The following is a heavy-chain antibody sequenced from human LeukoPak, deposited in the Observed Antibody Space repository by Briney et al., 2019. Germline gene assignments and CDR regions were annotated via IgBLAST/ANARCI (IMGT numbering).Heavy chain of an antibody. CDR1: GYTFTSYD. J-gene: IGHJ4*02. Sequence: ASVKVSCKASGYTFTSYDINWVRQATGQGLEWMGWMNPNSGNTGYAQKFQGRVTMTRNTSISTAYMELSSLRSEDTAVYYCTRDVDSSGYYYYWGQGTLVTVSS. CDR2: MNPNSGNT. CDR3: TRDVDSSGYYYY. V-gene: IGHV1-8*01. D-gene: IGHD3-22*01.